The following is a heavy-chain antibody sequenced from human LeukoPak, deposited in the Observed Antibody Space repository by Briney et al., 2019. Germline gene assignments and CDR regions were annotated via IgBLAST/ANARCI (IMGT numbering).Heavy chain of an antibody. CDR2: ISGSGGST. CDR1: GFTFSSYA. CDR3: AKVPVVLYDSSGYYYAPTYYFDY. J-gene: IGHJ4*02. V-gene: IGHV3-23*01. D-gene: IGHD3-22*01. Sequence: PGGSLRLSCAASGFTFSSYAMSWVRQAPGKGLEWVSAISGSGGSTYYADSVKGRFTISRDNSKNTLYLQMNSLRAEDTAVYYCAKVPVVLYDSSGYYYAPTYYFDYWGQGTLVTVSS.